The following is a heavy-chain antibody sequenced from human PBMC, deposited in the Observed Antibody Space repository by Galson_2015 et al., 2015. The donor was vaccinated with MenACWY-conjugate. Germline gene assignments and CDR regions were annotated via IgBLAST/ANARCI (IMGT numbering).Heavy chain of an antibody. J-gene: IGHJ4*02. CDR1: GFTFSSYR. D-gene: IGHD3-22*01. CDR2: ISDSGSTI. Sequence: SLRLSCAASGFTFSSYRMNWVRQAPGRGLEWVSYISDSGSTIYYTDSVKGRFTISRDNAKDSLYLEMKSLRAEDTAVYYCASGHYYDSSGYYPYWGQGILLTVSS. CDR3: ASGHYYDSSGYYPY. V-gene: IGHV3-48*04.